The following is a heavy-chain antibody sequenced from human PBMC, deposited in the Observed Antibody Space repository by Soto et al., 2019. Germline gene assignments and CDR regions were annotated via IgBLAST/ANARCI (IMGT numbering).Heavy chain of an antibody. CDR1: GGSISSSSYY. CDR2: IYYSGST. Sequence: QLQLQESGPGLVKPSETLSLTCTVSGGSISSSSYYWGWIRQPPGKGLEWIGSIYYSGSTYYNPSLKSRVTISVDTSKNQFSLKRSSVTAADTAVYYCASLASGYSSYYYYYYMDVWGKGTTVTVSS. J-gene: IGHJ6*03. V-gene: IGHV4-39*01. D-gene: IGHD5-12*01. CDR3: ASLASGYSSYYYYYYMDV.